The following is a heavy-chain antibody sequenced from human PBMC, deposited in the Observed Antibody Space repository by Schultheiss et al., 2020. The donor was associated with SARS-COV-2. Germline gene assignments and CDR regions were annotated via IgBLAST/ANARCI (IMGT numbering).Heavy chain of an antibody. Sequence: GGSLRLSCAASGFTFSNYWMHWVRQAPGKGLVWVSAISAGGENTYYADSMQGRVTISRDNAENSVFLQMDSLRVEDTAVYYCARQKDAAAGNPPGALAWYFDLWGRGTLVTVSS. CDR2: ISAGGENT. CDR1: GFTFSNYW. D-gene: IGHD6-13*01. J-gene: IGHJ2*01. V-gene: IGHV3-21*01. CDR3: ARQKDAAAGNPPGALAWYFDL.